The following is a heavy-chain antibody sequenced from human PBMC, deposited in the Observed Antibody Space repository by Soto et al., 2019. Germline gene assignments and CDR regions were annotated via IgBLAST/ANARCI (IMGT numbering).Heavy chain of an antibody. V-gene: IGHV1-69*02. Sequence: SVKVSCKASGGTFSSYTISWVRQAPGQGLEWMGRIIPILGIANYAQKFQGRVTITADKSTSTAYMELSSLRSEDTAVYYCARPLGVTTFGVASDAFDIWGRGTMVTVSS. J-gene: IGHJ3*02. CDR1: GGTFSSYT. CDR2: IIPILGIA. CDR3: ARPLGVTTFGVASDAFDI. D-gene: IGHD3-3*01.